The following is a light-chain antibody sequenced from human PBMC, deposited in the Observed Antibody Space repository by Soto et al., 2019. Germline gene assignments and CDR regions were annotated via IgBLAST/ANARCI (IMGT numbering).Light chain of an antibody. J-gene: IGKJ4*01. CDR2: DAS. Sequence: DIQMTRSPSSLSASVLGIFTSTFQASQDISNYLNWYQQKPGKAPKLLIYDASNLETGVPSRFSGSGSGTDFTFTISSLQPDDFATYYCQPYNIYPLIFGGGTKVDIK. CDR1: QDISNY. V-gene: IGKV1-33*01. CDR3: QPYNIYPLI.